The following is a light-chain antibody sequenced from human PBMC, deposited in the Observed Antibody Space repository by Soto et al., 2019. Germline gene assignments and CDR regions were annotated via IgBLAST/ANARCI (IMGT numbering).Light chain of an antibody. CDR2: SAS. J-gene: IGKJ2*01. Sequence: IQLTQSPSSLSASVGDRVTLTCRASQDINKFLAWFQQTPGKAPKLLVDSASTLHSGVPSRFSGSGSGTDFALTISSLQPEDFATYYCQQLKTYPYTFGQGTRLDIK. V-gene: IGKV1-9*01. CDR1: QDINKF. CDR3: QQLKTYPYT.